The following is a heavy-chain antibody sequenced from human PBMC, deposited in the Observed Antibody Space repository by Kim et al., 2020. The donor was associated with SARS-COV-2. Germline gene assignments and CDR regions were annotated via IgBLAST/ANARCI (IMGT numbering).Heavy chain of an antibody. V-gene: IGHV3-53*01. J-gene: IGHJ4*02. D-gene: IGHD7-27*01. CDR1: GFTVSSNY. CDR2: IYSGGST. CDR3: ARGGAGDHYFDY. Sequence: GGSLRISCAASGFTVSSNYMSWVRQAPGKGLEWVSVIYSGGSTYYADSVKGRFTISRDNSKNTLYLQMNSLRAEDTAVYYCARGGAGDHYFDYWGQGTLVTVSS.